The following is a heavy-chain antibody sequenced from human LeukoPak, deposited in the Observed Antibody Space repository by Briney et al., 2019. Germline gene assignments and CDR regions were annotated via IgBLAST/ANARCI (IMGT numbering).Heavy chain of an antibody. CDR2: IHPSGSST. D-gene: IGHD5-18*01. Sequence: ASVKISCKASGYTFTSNYMHWVRQAPGQGLEWMGVIHPSGSSTNYAQKFQGRVTMTKDTSASTVYIELSSLRAEDTAVYYCARMDMDTAMVTNYLDHWGQGTLVTVSS. CDR1: GYTFTSNY. V-gene: IGHV1-46*01. CDR3: ARMDMDTAMVTNYLDH. J-gene: IGHJ4*02.